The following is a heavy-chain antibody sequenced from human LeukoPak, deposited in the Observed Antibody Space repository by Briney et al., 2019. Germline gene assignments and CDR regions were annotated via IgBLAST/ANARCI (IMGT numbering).Heavy chain of an antibody. CDR1: GGTFSSYA. J-gene: IGHJ4*02. D-gene: IGHD3-22*01. V-gene: IGHV1-69*05. CDR2: IIPIFGTA. CDR3: AVYYDSSGYYYSYFDY. Sequence: ASVKVSCKASGGTFSSYAISWVRQAPGQGLEWMGRIIPIFGTANYVQKFQGRVTITTDESTSTAYMELSSLRSEDTAVYYCAVYYDSSGYYYSYFDYWGQGTLVTVSS.